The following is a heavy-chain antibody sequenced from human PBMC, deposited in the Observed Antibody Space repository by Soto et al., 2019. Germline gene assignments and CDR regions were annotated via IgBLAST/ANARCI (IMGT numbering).Heavy chain of an antibody. CDR2: IIPFFGTS. CDR1: GGTFSSYP. CDR3: ARVGYVTNYGMDV. J-gene: IGHJ6*02. D-gene: IGHD1-26*01. Sequence: SVKVSCKASGGTFSSYPLNWVRQAPGQGLEWMGGIIPFFGTSNYAQKFQGRVTITADESASTVYMELRSLRSEDTAVYYCARVGYVTNYGMDVWGQGTTVTVSS. V-gene: IGHV1-69*13.